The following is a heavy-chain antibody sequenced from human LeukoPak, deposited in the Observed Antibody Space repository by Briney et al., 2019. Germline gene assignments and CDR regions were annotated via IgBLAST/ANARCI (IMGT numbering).Heavy chain of an antibody. J-gene: IGHJ1*01. CDR3: VRDSGSSYGYYFLH. CDR1: GFTFNSYS. V-gene: IGHV3-21*01. CDR2: ISSSSSHM. D-gene: IGHD1-26*01. Sequence: GGSLRLSCAASGFTFNSYSMYWVRQAPGKGLEWVSSISSSSSHMFYADSVKGRFSISRDNANNSLYLQMNSLRAEDTAVYYCVRDSGSSYGYYFLHWGQGTLVTVSS.